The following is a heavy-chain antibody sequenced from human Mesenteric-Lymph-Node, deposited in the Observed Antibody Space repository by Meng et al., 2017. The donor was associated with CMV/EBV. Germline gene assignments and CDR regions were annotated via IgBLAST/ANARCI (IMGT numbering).Heavy chain of an antibody. CDR3: AKGYYDSSDYWDY. D-gene: IGHD3-22*01. Sequence: GGSLRLSCAASGFTFTTYAMHWVRQTPGKGLEWVAFIRYDGSIKYYADSVKGRFTISRDNSKNTLYLQMNSLRAEDTALYYCAKGYYDSSDYWDYWGQGSLVTVSS. V-gene: IGHV3-30*02. CDR1: GFTFTTYA. CDR2: IRYDGSIK. J-gene: IGHJ4*02.